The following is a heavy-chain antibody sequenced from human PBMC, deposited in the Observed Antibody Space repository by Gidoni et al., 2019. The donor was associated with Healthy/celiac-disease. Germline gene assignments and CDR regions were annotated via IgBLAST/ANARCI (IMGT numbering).Heavy chain of an antibody. CDR2: IYSVGST. V-gene: IGHV3-53*01. D-gene: IGHD5-18*01. J-gene: IGHJ3*02. CDR3: ASKDTAMEIGYAFDI. CDR1: GFTVSSNY. Sequence: EVQLVESGGGLIQPGGSLRLSCAASGFTVSSNYMSWVRQAPGKGLEWVSVIYSVGSTYYADSVKGRFTISRDNSKNTLYLQMNSLRAEDTAVYYCASKDTAMEIGYAFDIWGQGTMVTVSS.